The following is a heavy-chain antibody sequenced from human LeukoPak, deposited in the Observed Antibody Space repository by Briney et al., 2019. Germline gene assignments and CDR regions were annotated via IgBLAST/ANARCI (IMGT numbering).Heavy chain of an antibody. J-gene: IGHJ3*02. CDR3: TTGTPPGYCSSTSCYRGDAFDI. Sequence: GGSLRLSCADSGFTFSNAWMSWVRQAPGKGLEWVGRIKSKTDGGTTDYAAPVKGRFTISRDDSKNALYLQMNSLKTEDTAVYYCTTGTPPGYCSSTSCYRGDAFDIWGQGTMVTVSS. V-gene: IGHV3-15*01. CDR2: IKSKTDGGTT. CDR1: GFTFSNAW. D-gene: IGHD2-2*01.